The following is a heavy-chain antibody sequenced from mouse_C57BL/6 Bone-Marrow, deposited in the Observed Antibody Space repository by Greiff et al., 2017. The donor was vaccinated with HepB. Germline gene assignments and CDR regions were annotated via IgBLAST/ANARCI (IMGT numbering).Heavy chain of an antibody. CDR2: ISDGGSYT. CDR1: GFTFSSYA. V-gene: IGHV5-4*03. D-gene: IGHD4-1*02. CDR3: ARGSTGTAYFDY. J-gene: IGHJ2*01. Sequence: EVKVVESGGGLVKPGGSLKLSCAASGFTFSSYAMSWVRQTPEKRLEWVATISDGGSYTYYPDNVKGRFTISRDNAKTNLYLQMSHLKSEDTAMYYCARGSTGTAYFDYWGQGTTLTVSS.